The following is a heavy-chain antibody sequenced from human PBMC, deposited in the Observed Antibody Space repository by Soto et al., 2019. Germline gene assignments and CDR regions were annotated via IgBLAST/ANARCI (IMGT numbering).Heavy chain of an antibody. V-gene: IGHV4-59*01. CDR1: GGSTSSYY. J-gene: IGHJ4*02. Sequence: SETLSLTCTVSGGSTSSYYWSWIRQPPGKGLEWIGYIYYSGSTNYNPSLKSRVTISVDTSKNQFSLKLSSVTAADTAVYYCARGTGRDYHFDYWGQGTLVTVSS. CDR2: IYYSGST. CDR3: ARGTGRDYHFDY. D-gene: IGHD4-17*01.